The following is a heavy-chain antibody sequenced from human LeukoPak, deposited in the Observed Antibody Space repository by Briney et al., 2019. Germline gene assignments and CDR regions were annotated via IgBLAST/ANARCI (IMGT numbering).Heavy chain of an antibody. CDR1: GGSISSYY. D-gene: IGHD4-17*01. CDR3: ARMDDYGVYNWFDP. V-gene: IGHV4-59*01. J-gene: IGHJ5*02. CDR2: IYYSGST. Sequence: SETLSLTCTVSGGSISSYYWSWIRQPPGKGLEWIGYIYYSGSTNYNPSLKSRVTISVDTSKNQFSLKLSSVTAADTAVYYCARMDDYGVYNWFDPWGQGTLVTVSS.